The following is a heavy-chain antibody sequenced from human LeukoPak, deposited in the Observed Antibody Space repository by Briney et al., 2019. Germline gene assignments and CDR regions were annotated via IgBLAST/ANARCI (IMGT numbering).Heavy chain of an antibody. CDR3: ARERDDSSGSFDY. CDR1: GFTFSSYS. CDR2: ISSSSSTI. Sequence: PGGSLRLSCAASGFTFSSYSMNWVRQAPGKGLEWVSYISSSSSTIYYADSVKGRFTISRDSAKNSLYLQMNSLRDEDTAVYYCARERDDSSGSFDYWGQGTLVTVSS. D-gene: IGHD3-22*01. J-gene: IGHJ4*02. V-gene: IGHV3-48*02.